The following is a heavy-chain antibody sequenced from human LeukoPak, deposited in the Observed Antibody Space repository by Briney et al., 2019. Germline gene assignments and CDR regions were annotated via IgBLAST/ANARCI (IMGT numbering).Heavy chain of an antibody. J-gene: IGHJ4*02. D-gene: IGHD4-23*01. CDR2: IYYSGST. CDR1: GGSISSSSYY. V-gene: IGHV4-39*07. Sequence: PSETLSLTCTVSGGSISSSSYYWGWIRQPPGKGLEWIGSIYYSGSTYYNPSLESRVTISVDTSKNQFSLKLSSVTAADTAVYYCARVNYGGNSDDYWGQGTLVTVSS. CDR3: ARVNYGGNSDDY.